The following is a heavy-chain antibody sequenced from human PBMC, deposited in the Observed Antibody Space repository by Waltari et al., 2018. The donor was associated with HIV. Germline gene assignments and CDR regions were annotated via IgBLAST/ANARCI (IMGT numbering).Heavy chain of an antibody. CDR2: TYTRSKWYN. J-gene: IGHJ3*02. V-gene: IGHV6-1*01. CDR1: GDSVSSNSAA. CDR3: AIGYCSTTSCSDAFDI. Sequence: QVQLQQSGPGLVKPSQPPSLTCAISGDSVSSNSAAWNWMRQSSSRGLEWLGSTYTRSKWYNDDAISVKCPTTNNPATSKNQFSLELNPVPPEDTAVYCWAIGYCSTTSCSDAFDIWGQGTMVTVSS. D-gene: IGHD2-2*03.